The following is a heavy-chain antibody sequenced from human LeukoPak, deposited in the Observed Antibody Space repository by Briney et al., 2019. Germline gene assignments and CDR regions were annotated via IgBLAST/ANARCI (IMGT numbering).Heavy chain of an antibody. D-gene: IGHD6-19*01. J-gene: IGHJ3*02. CDR3: AKGIAVARVDAFDI. Sequence: QPGGSLRLSCAASGFTVSSNYMSWVRQAPGKGLEWVSVIYSGGSTYYADSVKGRFTISRDNSKNTLYLQMNSLRAEDTAVYYCAKGIAVARVDAFDIWGQGTMVTVSS. CDR2: IYSGGST. V-gene: IGHV3-66*01. CDR1: GFTVSSNY.